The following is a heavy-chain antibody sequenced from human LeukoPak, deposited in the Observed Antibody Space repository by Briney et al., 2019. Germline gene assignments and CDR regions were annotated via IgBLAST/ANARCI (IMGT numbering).Heavy chain of an antibody. V-gene: IGHV3-48*01. D-gene: IGHD3-22*01. CDR1: GFTFTTYN. Sequence: GGSLRLSCAASGFTFTTYNMNWVRQAPGKGLEWIPYYEDCVKGRFTISRDNGKNSLFLQMNSLRAEDTAVYYCARGAPYYDDGSGLYYLDYSGQGTLVTVSS. CDR3: ARGAPYYDDGSGLYYLDY. J-gene: IGHJ4*02.